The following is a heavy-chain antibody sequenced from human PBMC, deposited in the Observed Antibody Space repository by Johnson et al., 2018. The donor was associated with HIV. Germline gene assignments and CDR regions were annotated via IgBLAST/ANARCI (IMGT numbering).Heavy chain of an antibody. Sequence: VQLVESGGGLVKPGGSLRLSCAASGFTFSNAWMSWVRQALGKGLEWVGRIKSKTDGGTTDYAAPVKGRFTISRDDSNSIAYLQMNSLRAEDTALYYCAKGHSGSEAFDIWGQGTMVTVSS. CDR2: IKSKTDGGTT. CDR3: AKGHSGSEAFDI. CDR1: GFTFSNAW. J-gene: IGHJ3*02. D-gene: IGHD3-22*01. V-gene: IGHV3-15*05.